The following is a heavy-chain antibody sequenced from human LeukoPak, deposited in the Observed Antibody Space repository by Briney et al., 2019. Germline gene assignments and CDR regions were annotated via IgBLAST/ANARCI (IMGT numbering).Heavy chain of an antibody. CDR2: LNTDGAWI. CDR1: GFTFRSYV. J-gene: IGHJ6*02. Sequence: GGSLRLSCAASGFTFRSYVMSWVRLAPGKGLEWVSGLNTDGAWIYYADSVKGRFTISRDNSKNTLYLQMNSLRADDTAVYYCGRGTVWHLGSCGMDVWGQGTTVSVSS. V-gene: IGHV3-23*01. D-gene: IGHD3-16*01. CDR3: GRGTVWHLGSCGMDV.